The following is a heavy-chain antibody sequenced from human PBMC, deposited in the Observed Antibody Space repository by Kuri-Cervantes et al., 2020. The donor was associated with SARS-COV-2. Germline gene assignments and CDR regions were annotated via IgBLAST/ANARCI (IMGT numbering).Heavy chain of an antibody. CDR3: ARFWEGYCSSTSCYTPRGFDY. D-gene: IGHD2-2*02. CDR2: IYTSGST. Sequence: SETLSLTCTVSGGSISSYYWSWIRQPAGKGLEWIGRIYTSGSTNYNPSLKSRVTMSVDTSKNQFSLKLSSVTAADTAVYYCARFWEGYCSSTSCYTPRGFDYWGQGTLVTVSS. CDR1: GGSISSYY. V-gene: IGHV4-4*07. J-gene: IGHJ4*02.